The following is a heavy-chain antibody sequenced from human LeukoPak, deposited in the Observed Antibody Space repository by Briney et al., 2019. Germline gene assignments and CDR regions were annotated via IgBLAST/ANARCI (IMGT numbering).Heavy chain of an antibody. J-gene: IGHJ4*02. Sequence: PGGSLRLSCAASGYPFSRYAMSWVRQAPGKGLEWVSVISGSGGSTYYADSVKGRFTISRDNSKNTLYLQMNSLRAEDTAVYYCAKGIRTLDYWGQGTLVTVSS. V-gene: IGHV3-23*01. CDR1: GYPFSRYA. CDR3: AKGIRTLDY. D-gene: IGHD5-18*01. CDR2: ISGSGGST.